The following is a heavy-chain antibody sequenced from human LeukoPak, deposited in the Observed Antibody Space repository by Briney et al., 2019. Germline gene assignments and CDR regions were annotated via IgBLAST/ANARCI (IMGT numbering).Heavy chain of an antibody. Sequence: SVKVSCKASGGTFSSYAISWVRQAPGQGLEWMGGIIPIFGTANYAQKFQSRVTITADESTSTAYMELSSLRSEDTAAYYCAISSGWSRPFDYWGQGTLVTVSS. J-gene: IGHJ4*02. D-gene: IGHD6-19*01. CDR3: AISSGWSRPFDY. V-gene: IGHV1-69*13. CDR1: GGTFSSYA. CDR2: IIPIFGTA.